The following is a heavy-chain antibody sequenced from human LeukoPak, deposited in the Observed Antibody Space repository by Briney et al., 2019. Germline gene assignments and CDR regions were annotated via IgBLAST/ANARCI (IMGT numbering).Heavy chain of an antibody. CDR3: AKDWSSGIFGSYYFDY. CDR1: GFTFSSYG. CDR2: LWYDGSNK. Sequence: AGGSLRLSCAASGFTFSSYGMHWVRQAPAKGLEGVAVLWYDGSNKYYADSVKGRFTISRDNSKNTLYLQMNGLRAEDTAVYYCAKDWSSGIFGSYYFDYWGQGTLVTVSS. D-gene: IGHD3-3*01. V-gene: IGHV3-33*06. J-gene: IGHJ4*02.